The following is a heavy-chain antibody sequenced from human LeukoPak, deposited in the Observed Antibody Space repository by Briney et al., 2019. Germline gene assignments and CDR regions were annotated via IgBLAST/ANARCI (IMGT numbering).Heavy chain of an antibody. CDR2: ISVSATAT. Sequence: GGTLRLSCAASGFSFSSYGMAWVRQAPGQGLEWVAVISVSATATNYAASVKGRFTISRDDSKNTLYLQMNSLRVEDTAAYYCVKEGGFRIPFDYWGQGTLVTVSS. D-gene: IGHD2-15*01. J-gene: IGHJ4*02. CDR1: GFSFSSYG. CDR3: VKEGGFRIPFDY. V-gene: IGHV3-23*01.